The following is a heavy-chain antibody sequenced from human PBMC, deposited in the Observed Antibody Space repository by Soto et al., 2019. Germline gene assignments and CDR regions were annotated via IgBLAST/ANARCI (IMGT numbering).Heavy chain of an antibody. V-gene: IGHV4-34*01. J-gene: IGHJ6*03. Sequence: SETLSLTCAVYGGSFSGYYWSWIRQPPGKGLEWIGEINHSGSTNYNPSLKSRVTISVDTSKNQFSPKLSSVTAADTAVYYCARGSKVLGVIITGYYYYYMDAWGKGTTVTVS. CDR2: INHSGST. D-gene: IGHD3-10*01. CDR1: GGSFSGYY. CDR3: ARGSKVLGVIITGYYYYYMDA.